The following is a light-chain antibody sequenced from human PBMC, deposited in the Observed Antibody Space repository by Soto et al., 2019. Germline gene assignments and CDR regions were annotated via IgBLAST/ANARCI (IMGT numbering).Light chain of an antibody. V-gene: IGKV3-15*01. CDR3: QQYNNWPPWT. CDR2: DAS. CDR1: QSVSSN. J-gene: IGKJ1*01. Sequence: EIVMTQSPATLSVSPGERATLSCRASQSVSSNLAWYQQKPGQAPRLLIYDASTRATGIPARFSGSGSGTKFTLTISSLQSKDFAVYYCQQYNNWPPWTFGQGTKVEIK.